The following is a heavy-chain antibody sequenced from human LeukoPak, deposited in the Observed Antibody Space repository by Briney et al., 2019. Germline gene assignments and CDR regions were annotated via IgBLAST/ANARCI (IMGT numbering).Heavy chain of an antibody. V-gene: IGHV4-59*01. CDR3: TRVGDFVFRD. CDR2: IYYSGST. Sequence: KPSETPSLTCTVSGGSITSYHWSWIRQPPGKGLEWIGYIYYSGSTNYNSSLKSRVTISIDTSKNQFSLKLSSVTAADTAVYYCTRVGDFVFRDWGQGTLVTVSS. CDR1: GGSITSYH. D-gene: IGHD4-17*01. J-gene: IGHJ4*02.